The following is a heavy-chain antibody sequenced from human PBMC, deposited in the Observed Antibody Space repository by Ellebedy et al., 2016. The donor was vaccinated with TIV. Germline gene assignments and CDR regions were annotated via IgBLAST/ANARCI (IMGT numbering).Heavy chain of an antibody. Sequence: PGGSLRLPCVASGFTFPEYSMVWVRQAPGRGLEWVSFIDWSGAVPYYADSVRGRFSVSRDDAERSLYLQMDSLSDEDAAVYYCARTAKMYPEYNYIFEPWGQGSLVTVSS. D-gene: IGHD3-3*02. CDR3: ARTAKMYPEYNYIFEP. CDR2: IDWSGAVP. V-gene: IGHV3-48*02. CDR1: GFTFPEYS. J-gene: IGHJ4*01.